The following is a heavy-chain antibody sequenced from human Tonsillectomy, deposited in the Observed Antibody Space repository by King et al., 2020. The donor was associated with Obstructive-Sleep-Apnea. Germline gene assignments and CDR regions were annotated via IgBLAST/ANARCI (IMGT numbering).Heavy chain of an antibody. CDR2: INPKSGGT. D-gene: IGHD3-22*01. CDR1: GYTFTDYY. CDR3: ARPYYYDSLGYSPFGS. J-gene: IGHJ5*02. Sequence: VQLVQSGAEVKKPGASVKVSCKASGYTFTDYYIHWVRQAPGPGLEWMGWINPKSGGTNYAQKFRAWVTMTRDTSISTAYMVLSRLKSDDTAMYYCARPYYYDSLGYSPFGSWGQGTLVTVSS. V-gene: IGHV1-2*04.